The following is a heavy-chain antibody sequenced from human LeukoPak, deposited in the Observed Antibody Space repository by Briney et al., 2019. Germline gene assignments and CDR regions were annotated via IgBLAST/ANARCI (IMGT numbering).Heavy chain of an antibody. CDR3: ARQSASCPGAFDI. CDR1: GGSISSYY. D-gene: IGHD3-16*01. V-gene: IGHV4-59*08. J-gene: IGHJ3*02. Sequence: KASETLSLTCTVSGGSISSYYWSWIRQPPGKGLEWIGYIYYSGSTNYNPSLKSRVTISVDTSKNQFSLKLSSVTAADTAVYYCARQSASCPGAFDIWGQGTMVTVSS. CDR2: IYYSGST.